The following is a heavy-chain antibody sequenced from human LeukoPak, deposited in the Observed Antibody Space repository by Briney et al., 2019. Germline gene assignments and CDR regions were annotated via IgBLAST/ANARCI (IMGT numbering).Heavy chain of an antibody. CDR1: GFTFSDYY. J-gene: IGHJ4*02. CDR2: IKQDGSEK. Sequence: GGSLRLSCAASGFTFSDYYMTWIRQAPGKGLEWVANIKQDGSEKYYVDSVKGRFTISRDNAKNSLYLQMNSLRAEDTAVYYCARRGYYDSSGYAHFDYWGQGTLVTVSS. V-gene: IGHV3-7*03. D-gene: IGHD3-22*01. CDR3: ARRGYYDSSGYAHFDY.